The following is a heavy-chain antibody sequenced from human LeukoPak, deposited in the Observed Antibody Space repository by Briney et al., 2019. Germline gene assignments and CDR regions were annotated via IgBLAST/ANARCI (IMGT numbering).Heavy chain of an antibody. J-gene: IGHJ4*02. V-gene: IGHV3-7*01. CDR3: TRAGPYGSGGRDY. D-gene: IGHD3-10*01. Sequence: GGSLRLSCVASGFTYNTYWMSWIRQAPGKGLEWVANIKEDENEKHYGDSVKGRFIISSDNAQHSMYLQMNNLGAEDTALYYGTRAGPYGSGGRDYWGRGTLVTVSS. CDR1: GFTYNTYW. CDR2: IKEDENEK.